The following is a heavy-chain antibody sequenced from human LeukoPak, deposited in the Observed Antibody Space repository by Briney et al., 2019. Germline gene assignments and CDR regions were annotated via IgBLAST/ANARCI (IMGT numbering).Heavy chain of an antibody. Sequence: GASVKVSCKASGYTFTYRYLHWVRQAPGQALEWMGGIIPIFGTANYAQKFQGRVTITADESTSTAYMELSSLRSEDTAVYYCARDTADYYDSSGHAYWGQGTLVTVSS. V-gene: IGHV1-69*13. CDR3: ARDTADYYDSSGHAY. CDR1: GYTFTYRY. J-gene: IGHJ4*02. D-gene: IGHD3-22*01. CDR2: IIPIFGTA.